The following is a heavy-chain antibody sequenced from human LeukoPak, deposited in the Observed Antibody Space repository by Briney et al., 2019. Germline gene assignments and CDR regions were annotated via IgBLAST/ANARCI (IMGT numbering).Heavy chain of an antibody. D-gene: IGHD3-10*01. CDR3: AREAINYYGSGSYYDY. V-gene: IGHV4-30-4*01. J-gene: IGHJ4*02. CDR2: IYYSGST. Sequence: SETLSLTCTVSGGSISSGDYYWSWIRQPPGKGLEWIVYIYYSGSTYYNPSLKSRVTISVDTSKNQFSPKLSSVTAADTAVYYCAREAINYYGSGSYYDYWGQGTLVTVSS. CDR1: GGSISSGDYY.